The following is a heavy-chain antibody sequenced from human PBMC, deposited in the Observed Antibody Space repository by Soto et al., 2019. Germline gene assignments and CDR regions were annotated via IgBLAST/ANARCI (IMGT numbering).Heavy chain of an antibody. CDR3: ARGEQYSGRIFDY. V-gene: IGHV6-1*01. J-gene: IGHJ4*01. CDR1: GDRVSSNSAV. CDR2: TYYRSKWYY. D-gene: IGHD1-26*01. Sequence: SQTLSLTCAITGDRVSSNSAVWICVIHSASRCLEWLGRTYYRSKWYYEYAVSVRGRITINPDTSKNQYSLQLNSVTPEDTAVYFCARGEQYSGRIFDYWGQGTLVTVS.